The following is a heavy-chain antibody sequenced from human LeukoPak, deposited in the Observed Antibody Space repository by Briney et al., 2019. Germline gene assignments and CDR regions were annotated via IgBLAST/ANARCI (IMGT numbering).Heavy chain of an antibody. J-gene: IGHJ3*02. CDR3: ARDYCSSTSCPAADAFDI. V-gene: IGHV1-18*04. Sequence: GASMKVSCKASGYTFINYGFSWVRQAPGQGLEWMGWISAYNGNTNYLQKFQGRVTMTTDTSTNTVYMELRSLRSDDTAVYYCARDYCSSTSCPAADAFDIWGQGTMVTVSS. CDR2: ISAYNGNT. CDR1: GYTFINYG. D-gene: IGHD2-2*01.